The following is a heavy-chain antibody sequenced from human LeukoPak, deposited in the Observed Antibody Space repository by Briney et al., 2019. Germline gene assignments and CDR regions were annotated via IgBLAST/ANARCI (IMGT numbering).Heavy chain of an antibody. J-gene: IGHJ6*02. D-gene: IGHD1-14*01. Sequence: PGGSLRLSCAASGFIFSYYAMSWVRQAPGKGLEWVSSISGSGGNIYYADSVKGRFTISRDNSKNTLRLQMNSVRAEDTAVYYCAKYITPPGYYYYGMDVWGQGTTVTVSS. V-gene: IGHV3-23*01. CDR1: GFIFSYYA. CDR2: ISGSGGNI. CDR3: AKYITPPGYYYYGMDV.